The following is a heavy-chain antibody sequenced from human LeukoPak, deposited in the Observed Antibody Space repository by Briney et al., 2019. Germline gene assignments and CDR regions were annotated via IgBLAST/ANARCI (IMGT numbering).Heavy chain of an antibody. D-gene: IGHD2-21*01. CDR2: IYDSGSN. CDR3: ARVDCLRHYYCYMDV. CDR1: GYSISSGYY. J-gene: IGHJ6*03. Sequence: SETLSLTCTVSGYSISSGYYCGWLRQPPGKGLGGFESIYDSGSNYYNPSLKTRVTISVDTSTNQFSVQVRFVTAADPAVYKCARVDCLRHYYCYMDVWGSGTTVTVSS. V-gene: IGHV4-38-2*02.